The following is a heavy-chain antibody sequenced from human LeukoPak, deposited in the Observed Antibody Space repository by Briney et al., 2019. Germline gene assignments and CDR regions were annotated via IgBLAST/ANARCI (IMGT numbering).Heavy chain of an antibody. CDR1: GFTFSSYW. Sequence: QAGGSLRLSCAASGFTFSSYWMSWVRQAPGKGLEWVANIKQDGSEKYYVDSVKGRFTISRDNAKNSLYLQMNSLRAEDTAVYYCARDMTGTPMVTGWFDPWGQGTLVTVSS. CDR3: ARDMTGTPMVTGWFDP. D-gene: IGHD5-18*01. J-gene: IGHJ5*02. V-gene: IGHV3-7*01. CDR2: IKQDGSEK.